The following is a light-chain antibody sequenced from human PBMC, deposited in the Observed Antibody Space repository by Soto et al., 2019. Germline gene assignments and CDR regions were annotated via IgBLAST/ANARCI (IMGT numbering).Light chain of an antibody. CDR1: QSVSTN. V-gene: IGKV3-15*01. J-gene: IGKJ1*01. Sequence: IVMTQSPATLSVSPGERATLSCRASQSVSTNLAWYQHKPGQAPRLLIHGASTRATGIPARFSGSGSGTEFTLTISNLQSEDFAVYYCQQYNNWPPWTFGQGTKVEIK. CDR2: GAS. CDR3: QQYNNWPPWT.